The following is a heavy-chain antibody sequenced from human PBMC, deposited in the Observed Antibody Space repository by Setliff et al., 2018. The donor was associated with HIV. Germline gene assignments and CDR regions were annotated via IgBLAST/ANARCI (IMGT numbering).Heavy chain of an antibody. CDR2: ISSGSVNI. D-gene: IGHD5-12*01. J-gene: IGHJ3*02. CDR3: ARDSLVAAMGASAFDI. Sequence: PGGSLRLSCAASGFMFNIYEMNWVRQAPGKGLEWVSYISSGSVNIFYADSVKGRFTISRDNAKNSLYLQMDSLRAEDTAVYYCARDSLVAAMGASAFDIWGHGTMVTVSS. V-gene: IGHV3-48*03. CDR1: GFMFNIYE.